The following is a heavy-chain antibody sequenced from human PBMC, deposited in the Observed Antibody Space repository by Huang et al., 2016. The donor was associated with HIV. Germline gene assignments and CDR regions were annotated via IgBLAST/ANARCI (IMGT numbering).Heavy chain of an antibody. CDR1: GFTFSTYS. J-gene: IGHJ4*02. CDR3: ARIYYSDTTATDY. CDR2: SSRSSSYI. D-gene: IGHD3-22*01. V-gene: IGHV3-21*01. Sequence: EVQLVESGGGLVKPGGSLRLSCAASGFTFSTYSMNWVRQAPGKGLELVSSSSRSSSYIYYADAVKGRFTISRDNAKNSLYLQMNSLRAEDTAVYYCARIYYSDTTATDYWGQGTQVTVSS.